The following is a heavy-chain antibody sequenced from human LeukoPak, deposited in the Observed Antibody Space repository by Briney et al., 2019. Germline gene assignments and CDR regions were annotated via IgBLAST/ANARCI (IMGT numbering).Heavy chain of an antibody. V-gene: IGHV3-48*04. J-gene: IGHJ3*02. CDR2: ISSSSSTI. CDR1: GFTFSSYS. D-gene: IGHD3-16*01. CDR3: ARGGMWPQPGDAFDI. Sequence: RGSLRLSCAASGFTFSSYSMNWVRQAPGKGLEWVSYISSSSSTIYYADSVKGRFTISRDNAKNSLYLQMNSLRAEDTAVYYCARGGMWPQPGDAFDIWGQGTMVTVSS.